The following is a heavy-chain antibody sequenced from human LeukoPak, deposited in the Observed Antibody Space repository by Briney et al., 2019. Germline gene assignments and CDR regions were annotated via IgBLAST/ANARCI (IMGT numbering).Heavy chain of an antibody. Sequence: ASVKVSCKPSRYTFTSYAMHWVRQAPRQRGERMGWINDGNGKTKNSQKLQGTVTTARDTFASTAYMELSSLRSEDTSVYNCARFHHISTGYLFDYWGQGTLVTVSS. CDR1: RYTFTSYA. J-gene: IGHJ4*01. V-gene: IGHV1-3*01. CDR3: ARFHHISTGYLFDY. D-gene: IGHD3-9*01. CDR2: INDGNGKT.